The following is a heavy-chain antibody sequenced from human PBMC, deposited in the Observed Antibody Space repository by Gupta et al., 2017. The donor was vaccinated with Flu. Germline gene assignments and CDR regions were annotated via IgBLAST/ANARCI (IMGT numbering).Heavy chain of an antibody. CDR3: AKGGRYPTSPDY. CDR1: GFTFSTYV. CDR2: INYNSVNA. Sequence: EVQLVESGGGLIQPGGSLRLSCAASGFTFSTYVINWVRQAPGKGLEWVSSINYNSVNAYYADSVKGRFTISRDNSKNTLFLQMSTLRAEDTAVYYCAKGGRYPTSPDYWGQGTLVTVSS. J-gene: IGHJ4*02. V-gene: IGHV3-23*04. D-gene: IGHD1-26*01.